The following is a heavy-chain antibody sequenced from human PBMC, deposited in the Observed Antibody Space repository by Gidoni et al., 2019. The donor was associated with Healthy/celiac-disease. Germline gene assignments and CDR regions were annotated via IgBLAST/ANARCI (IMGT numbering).Heavy chain of an antibody. Sequence: QVQLQQWGAGLLKPSETLSLTCAVYGGSSSGYYWSWIRQPPGKGLEWIGEINHSGSTNYNPSLKSRVTISVDTSKNQFSLKLSSVTAADTAVYYCARVLVELGYTSFDYWGQGTLVTVSS. CDR1: GGSSSGYY. CDR3: ARVLVELGYTSFDY. D-gene: IGHD5-18*01. V-gene: IGHV4-34*01. J-gene: IGHJ4*02. CDR2: INHSGST.